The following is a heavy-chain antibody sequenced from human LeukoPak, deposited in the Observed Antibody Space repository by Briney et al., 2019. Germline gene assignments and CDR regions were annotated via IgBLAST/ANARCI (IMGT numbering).Heavy chain of an antibody. V-gene: IGHV3-21*04. J-gene: IGHJ4*02. CDR3: ARVFVDTAMVSEFQFDY. CDR2: ISSSSSYI. CDR1: GFTFSSYS. Sequence: PGGSLRLSCAASGFTFSSYSMNWVRQAPGKGLEWVSSISSSSSYIYYADSVKGRFTISRDNSKNTLYLQMNSLRAEDTAVYYCARVFVDTAMVSEFQFDYWGQGTLVTVPS. D-gene: IGHD5-18*01.